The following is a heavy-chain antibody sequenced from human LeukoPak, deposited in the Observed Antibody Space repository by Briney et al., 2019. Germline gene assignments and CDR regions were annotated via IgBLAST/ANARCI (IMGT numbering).Heavy chain of an antibody. CDR1: GFSFINYV. D-gene: IGHD2-2*01. V-gene: IGHV3-30*02. CDR3: ALHCSSTSCRDYYYMDV. J-gene: IGHJ6*03. Sequence: PGGSLRLSCAASGFSFINYVMHWVRQTPGKGLEWVAFIRYGGSDKYYADSVKGRFTISRDNSRNTLYLQMSSLRAEDTAVYYCALHCSSTSCRDYYYMDVWGKGTTVTVSS. CDR2: IRYGGSDK.